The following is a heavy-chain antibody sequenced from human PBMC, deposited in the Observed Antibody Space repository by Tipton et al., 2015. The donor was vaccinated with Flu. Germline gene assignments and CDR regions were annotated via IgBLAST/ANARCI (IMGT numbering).Heavy chain of an antibody. CDR2: INHSGRT. Sequence: LRLSCAVYGGSFSGSYWSWIRQPPGKGLEWIGEINHSGRTNYNPSLKSRVTISVDTSKNQFSLKLSSVTAADTAVYYCARGNLRFLEWLPKYNWFDPWGQGTLVTVSS. J-gene: IGHJ5*02. CDR1: GGSFSGSY. CDR3: ARGNLRFLEWLPKYNWFDP. V-gene: IGHV4-34*01. D-gene: IGHD3-3*01.